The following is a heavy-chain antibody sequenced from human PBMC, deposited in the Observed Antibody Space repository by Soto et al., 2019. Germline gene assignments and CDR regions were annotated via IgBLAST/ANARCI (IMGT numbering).Heavy chain of an antibody. CDR2: IHPSGGST. J-gene: IGHJ4*02. CDR3: ARGAYSSGWYGGYYFDY. D-gene: IGHD6-19*01. Sequence: GASVKVSCKASGDTFTSYYIHWVRQAPGQGLEWMGIIHPSGGSTSYAQKFQGRVTMTRDTSTSAVYMELSSLRSEDTALYYCARGAYSSGWYGGYYFDYWGQGTLVTVSS. CDR1: GDTFTSYY. V-gene: IGHV1-46*01.